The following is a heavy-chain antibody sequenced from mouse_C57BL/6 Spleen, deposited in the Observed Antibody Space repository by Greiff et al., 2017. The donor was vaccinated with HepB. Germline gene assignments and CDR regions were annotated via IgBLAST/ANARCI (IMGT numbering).Heavy chain of an antibody. CDR1: GFTFSDYG. V-gene: IGHV5-17*01. J-gene: IGHJ4*01. Sequence: EVQGVESGGGLVKPGGSLKLSCAASGFTFSDYGMNWVRQAPEKGLEWVAYISSGSSTIYYADTVKGRFTISRDNAKNTLFLQMTSLRSEDTAMYYCARLMDYWGQGTSVTVSS. CDR3: ARLMDY. CDR2: ISSGSSTI.